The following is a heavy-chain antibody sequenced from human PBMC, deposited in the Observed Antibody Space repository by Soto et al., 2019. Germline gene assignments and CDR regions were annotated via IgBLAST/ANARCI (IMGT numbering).Heavy chain of an antibody. Sequence: QVQLQESGPGLVKPSQTLSLTCTVSGGSISSGDYYWSWIRQPPGKGLEWIGYIYYSGSTFYNPSIMSGGTLSVYRCKKHCTQNLSTVSTVEPAVYYSASARQGASTPYWCQGTLVTVS. CDR3: ASARQGASTPY. D-gene: IGHD3-16*01. CDR1: GGSISSGDYY. CDR2: IYYSGST. J-gene: IGHJ4*02. V-gene: IGHV4-30-4*01.